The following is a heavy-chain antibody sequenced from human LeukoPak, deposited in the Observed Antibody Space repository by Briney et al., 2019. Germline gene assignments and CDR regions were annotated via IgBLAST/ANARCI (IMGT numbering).Heavy chain of an antibody. CDR3: ARRTTGSNLDY. Sequence: PGGSLRLSCAASGFTFSSYAMSWVRQAPGKGLEWVSSISGSGGSSYYADSVKGPFTISRDNSKNTLYLQMNSPRAEDTAVYYCARRTTGSNLDYWGQGTLVTVSS. CDR2: ISGSGGSS. J-gene: IGHJ4*02. D-gene: IGHD3-10*01. V-gene: IGHV3-23*01. CDR1: GFTFSSYA.